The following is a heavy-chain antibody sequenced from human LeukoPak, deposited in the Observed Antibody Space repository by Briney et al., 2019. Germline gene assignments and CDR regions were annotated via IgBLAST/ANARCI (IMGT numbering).Heavy chain of an antibody. Sequence: GGTLRLSCAASGFMFGRFAMSWVRQAPGKGLEWVAAISATGGTTYYADSVRGRFTVSRDNSENTLYLQLNSLRAEDTAVYYCAKGGDVSGYDWGFDYWGQGTPVTVSS. V-gene: IGHV3-23*01. CDR1: GFMFGRFA. D-gene: IGHD5-12*01. CDR2: ISATGGTT. J-gene: IGHJ4*02. CDR3: AKGGDVSGYDWGFDY.